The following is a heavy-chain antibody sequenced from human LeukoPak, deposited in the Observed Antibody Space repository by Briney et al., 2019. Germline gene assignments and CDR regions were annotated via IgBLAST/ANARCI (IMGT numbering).Heavy chain of an antibody. CDR1: GFTFSSYW. V-gene: IGHV3-7*01. CDR3: ARSPGTRYDYSNHGSFDY. D-gene: IGHD4-11*01. CDR2: IKQDGSEK. Sequence: GGSLRLSCAASGFTFSSYWMSWVRQAPGKGLEWVANIKQDGSEKYYVDSVKGRFTISRDNAKNSLYLQMNSLRAEDTAVYYCARSPGTRYDYSNHGSFDYWGQGTLVTVSS. J-gene: IGHJ4*02.